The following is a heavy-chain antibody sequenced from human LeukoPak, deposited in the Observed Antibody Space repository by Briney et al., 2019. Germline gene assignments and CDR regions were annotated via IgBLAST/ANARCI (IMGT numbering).Heavy chain of an antibody. CDR3: RSGGAAPGSFDY. V-gene: IGHV3-7*01. J-gene: IGHJ4*02. D-gene: IGHD1-1*01. CDR1: GFTFSRYW. Sequence: GGSLRLSCAASGFTFSRYWMSWMRQAPGKGLEWVANIKYDGSEDYYVDSVKGRFTISRDNAKNTLYLQLNSLRVEDTAVYYCRSGGAAPGSFDYWGQGTLVTVSP. CDR2: IKYDGSED.